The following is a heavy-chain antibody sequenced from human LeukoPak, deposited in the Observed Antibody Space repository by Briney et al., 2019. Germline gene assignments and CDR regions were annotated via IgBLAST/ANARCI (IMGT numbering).Heavy chain of an antibody. CDR3: ATSQLHCSSTSCQGAFDI. Sequence: GGSLRLSCAASGFTVSSNYMSWVRQAPGKGLEWVSVIYSGGSTYYADSVKGRFTISRDNSKNTLYLQMNSLRAEDTAVYYCATSQLHCSSTSCQGAFDIWGQGTMVTVSS. CDR2: IYSGGST. V-gene: IGHV3-53*01. CDR1: GFTVSSNY. D-gene: IGHD2-2*01. J-gene: IGHJ3*02.